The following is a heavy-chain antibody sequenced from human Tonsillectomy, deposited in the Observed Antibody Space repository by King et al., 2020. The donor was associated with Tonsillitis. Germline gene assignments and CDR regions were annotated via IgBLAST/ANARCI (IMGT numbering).Heavy chain of an antibody. V-gene: IGHV3-21*01. D-gene: IGHD3-22*01. J-gene: IGHJ3*02. CDR3: AGVKKYYYDSSGYPLDTFDI. CDR1: EFIFSTYT. CDR2: IGSSGGYI. Sequence: VQLVESGGGLVKPGGSLRLSCAASEFIFSTYTMNWVRQAPGKGLEWVSSIGSSGGYIYYADSVKGRFTITRDNAENSLYLQMNSLRAEDTAVYYCAGVKKYYYDSSGYPLDTFDIWGQGTMVTVSS.